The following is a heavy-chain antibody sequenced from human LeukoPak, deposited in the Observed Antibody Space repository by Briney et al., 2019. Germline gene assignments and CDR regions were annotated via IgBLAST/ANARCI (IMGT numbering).Heavy chain of an antibody. Sequence: PGGSLRLSCAASGFTFSSYAMSWVRQAPGKGLEWVSAISGSGGSTYYADSVKGRFTISRDNSKNTLYLQMNSLRAEDTAVYYCATGPRYCSGGSCYSWSFDYWGQGTLVTVSS. CDR1: GFTFSSYA. V-gene: IGHV3-23*01. J-gene: IGHJ4*02. CDR3: ATGPRYCSGGSCYSWSFDY. CDR2: ISGSGGST. D-gene: IGHD2-15*01.